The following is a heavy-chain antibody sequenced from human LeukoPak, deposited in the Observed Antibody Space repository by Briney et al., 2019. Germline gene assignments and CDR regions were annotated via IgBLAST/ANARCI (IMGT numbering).Heavy chain of an antibody. J-gene: IGHJ4*02. CDR3: ARGYYYDSSGYFLDF. Sequence: PSETLSLTCSVSGGSISSSAYHWSWFRQHPGRGLEWIGYIYYSGITKYNPSLKSRVTISVDTSTNQFSLRLSSVTAADTAVYYCARGYYYDSSGYFLDFWGQGTLVTVSS. D-gene: IGHD3-22*01. CDR1: GGSISSSAYH. CDR2: IYYSGIT. V-gene: IGHV4-61*08.